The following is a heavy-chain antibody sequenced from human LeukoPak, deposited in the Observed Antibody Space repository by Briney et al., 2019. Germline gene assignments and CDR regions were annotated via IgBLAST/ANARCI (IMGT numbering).Heavy chain of an antibody. D-gene: IGHD6-13*01. CDR2: IYYSGST. J-gene: IGHJ4*02. CDR1: GGSISSSSYY. CDR3: AREPQVKAAAATDY. V-gene: IGHV4-39*07. Sequence: SETLSLTCTVSGGSISSSSYYWGWIRQPPGKGLEWIGSIYYSGSTYYNPSLKSRVTISVDTSKNQFSLKLSSVTAADTAVYYCAREPQVKAAAATDYWGQGTLVTVSS.